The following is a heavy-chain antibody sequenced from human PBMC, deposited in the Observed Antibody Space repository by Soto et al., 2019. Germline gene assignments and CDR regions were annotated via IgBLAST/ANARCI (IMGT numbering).Heavy chain of an antibody. CDR1: GFTFSRNS. J-gene: IGHJ4*02. D-gene: IGHD3-9*01. Sequence: GGSLRLSCAASGFTFSRNSMNWVRQAPGKGLEWVSSISSTSSYIYYADSVKGRFTISRDNAKNSLYLQMNSLRAEDTAVYYCAKGETVTGSLGYWGQGTLVTVSS. CDR2: ISSTSSYI. CDR3: AKGETVTGSLGY. V-gene: IGHV3-21*01.